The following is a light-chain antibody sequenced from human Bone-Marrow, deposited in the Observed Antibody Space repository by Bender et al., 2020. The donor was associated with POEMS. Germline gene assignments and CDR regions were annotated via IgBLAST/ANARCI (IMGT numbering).Light chain of an antibody. CDR3: QTWGTGIRV. CDR1: SGHSSYA. J-gene: IGLJ2*01. Sequence: QLVLTQSPSASASLGASVKLTCTLSSGHSSYAIAWHQQQPEKGPRYLMNLKSDGSHSKGHGIPDRFSGSSSGAELYLIISSLQSEDEADYYCQTWGTGIRVFGGGTKLIVL. V-gene: IGLV4-69*01. CDR2: LKSDGSH.